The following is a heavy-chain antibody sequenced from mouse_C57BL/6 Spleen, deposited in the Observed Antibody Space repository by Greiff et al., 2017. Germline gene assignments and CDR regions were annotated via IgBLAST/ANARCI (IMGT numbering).Heavy chain of an antibody. Sequence: QVQLQQPGAELVKPGASVKMSCKASGYTFTSYWITWVKQRPGQGPEWIGDIYPGSGSTNYNEKFKSKATLTGDTSSSTAYMQLSSLTSEDSAVYYCARRAQAASMDYWGQGTSVTVSS. CDR2: IYPGSGST. V-gene: IGHV1-55*01. D-gene: IGHD3-2*02. CDR1: GYTFTSYW. J-gene: IGHJ4*01. CDR3: ARRAQAASMDY.